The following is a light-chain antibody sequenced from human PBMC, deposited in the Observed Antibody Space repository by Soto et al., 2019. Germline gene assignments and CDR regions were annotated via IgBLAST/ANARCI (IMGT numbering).Light chain of an antibody. CDR2: DTS. Sequence: QAVVTQEPSLTVSPGGTVTLPCGSSTGAVTSGHYPYWFQQKPGQAPRTLIYDTSNKHSWTPARFSGSLLGGKAALTLSGAQPEDEAEYYCLISYSGAYVVLGGGTKLTV. CDR3: LISYSGAYVV. CDR1: TGAVTSGHY. V-gene: IGLV7-46*01. J-gene: IGLJ2*01.